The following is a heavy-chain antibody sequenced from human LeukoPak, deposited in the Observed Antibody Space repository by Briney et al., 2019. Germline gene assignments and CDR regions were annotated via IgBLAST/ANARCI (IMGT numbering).Heavy chain of an antibody. Sequence: GASVKVSCKASGGTFSSYAISWVRQAPGQGLEWMGGIIPIFGTANYAQKFQGRVTITADESTSTAYMELRSLRSDDTAVYYCASNFRHRPYYFDYWGQGTLVTVSS. D-gene: IGHD1-14*01. CDR2: IIPIFGTA. CDR3: ASNFRHRPYYFDY. J-gene: IGHJ4*02. CDR1: GGTFSSYA. V-gene: IGHV1-69*13.